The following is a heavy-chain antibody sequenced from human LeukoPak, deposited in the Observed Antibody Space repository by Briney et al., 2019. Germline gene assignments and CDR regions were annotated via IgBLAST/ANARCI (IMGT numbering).Heavy chain of an antibody. V-gene: IGHV3-23*01. CDR3: ATEYGDYGPDWFDP. CDR1: GFTFSNYA. Sequence: PGASLRLSCAASGFTFSNYAMNWVRQAPGKGLEWVSGISASGGNTYYADSVKGRLTISRDNSKNTLYLQMHSLRAEDTAVYYCATEYGDYGPDWFDPWGQGNLVTVSS. J-gene: IGHJ5*02. D-gene: IGHD4-17*01. CDR2: ISASGGNT.